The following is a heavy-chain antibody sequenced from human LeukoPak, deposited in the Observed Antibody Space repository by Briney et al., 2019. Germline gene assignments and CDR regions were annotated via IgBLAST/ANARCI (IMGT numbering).Heavy chain of an antibody. D-gene: IGHD3-10*01. CDR1: GFTFSSYA. J-gene: IGHJ4*02. V-gene: IGHV3-53*01. Sequence: GGSLRLSCASSGFTFSSYAMSWVRQAPGKGLEWVPVIYSGGSTYYADSVKGRFTISRDNSKNTLYLQMNSLRAEDTAVYYCAREGQYYYGSGSYAYYFDYWGQGTLVTVSS. CDR3: AREGQYYYGSGSYAYYFDY. CDR2: IYSGGST.